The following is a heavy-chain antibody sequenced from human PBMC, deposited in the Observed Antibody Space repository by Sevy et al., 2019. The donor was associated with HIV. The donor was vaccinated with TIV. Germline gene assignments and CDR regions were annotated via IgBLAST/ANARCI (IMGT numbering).Heavy chain of an antibody. Sequence: GGSLRLSCAASGFTFSSYSMNWVRQAPGKGLEWVSKISSSGSSIYYADSVKGRFTISRDNAKNSLNLQMNSLRAEDTAVYYCTRNGGAFDNGFDPWGQGTLVTVS. V-gene: IGHV3-48*04. J-gene: IGHJ5*02. D-gene: IGHD2-8*01. CDR2: ISSSGSSI. CDR1: GFTFSSYS. CDR3: TRNGGAFDNGFDP.